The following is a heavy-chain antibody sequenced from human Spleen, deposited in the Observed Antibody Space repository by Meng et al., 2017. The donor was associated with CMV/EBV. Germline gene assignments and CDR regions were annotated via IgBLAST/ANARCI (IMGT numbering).Heavy chain of an antibody. CDR2: ISHDGSKR. Sequence: SCAPSVFTFSDYGMHWVRQAPGKGLEWMAVISHDGSKRYYADSVKGRFTISRDNSKNTVYMQMNSLRGDDTAVYYCARYGNSSGFDYWGQGTLVTVSS. D-gene: IGHD6-6*01. J-gene: IGHJ4*02. V-gene: IGHV3-30-3*01. CDR1: VFTFSDYG. CDR3: ARYGNSSGFDY.